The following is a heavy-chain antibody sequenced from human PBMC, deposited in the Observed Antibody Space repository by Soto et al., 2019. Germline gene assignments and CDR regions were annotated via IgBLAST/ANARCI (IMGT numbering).Heavy chain of an antibody. Sequence: GGSLRLSCAASGFTFTRYSMNWVRQAPGKGLEWVSSISSTTNYIYYADSMKGRFTVSRDNAKNSLYLQMNSLRAEDTAVYYCARDDIAARALYVWGQGTTVTVSS. D-gene: IGHD6-6*01. J-gene: IGHJ6*02. CDR1: GFTFTRYS. V-gene: IGHV3-21*01. CDR3: ARDDIAARALYV. CDR2: ISSTTNYI.